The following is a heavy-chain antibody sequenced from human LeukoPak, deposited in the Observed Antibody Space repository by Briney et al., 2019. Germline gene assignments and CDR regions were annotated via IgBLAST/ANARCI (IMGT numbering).Heavy chain of an antibody. CDR1: GDSDTTYY. V-gene: IGHV4-59*02. Sequence: SETLSLTCTVSGDSDTTYYWSWIRQPPAKGLEWLGYVYYSGSATYNPSLKSRVTISVDTSKNQFSLRLSSVTAADTAVYYCARDGSNWSNDYYHGVDVWGQGTTVTVSS. J-gene: IGHJ6*02. CDR3: ARDGSNWSNDYYHGVDV. D-gene: IGHD4-11*01. CDR2: VYYSGSA.